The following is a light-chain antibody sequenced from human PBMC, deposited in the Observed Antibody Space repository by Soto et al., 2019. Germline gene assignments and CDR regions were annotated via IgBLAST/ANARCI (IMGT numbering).Light chain of an antibody. CDR2: YDS. CDR3: QVWDSNSDHVV. Sequence: SYELTQPPSVSVAPGKTARITCGGNNIGSKSVHWYQQKPGQAPVLVIYYDSDRPSGIPERFSCSNSGNTATLTISRVEAGDAADYYCQVWDSNSDHVVFGGGTKLTVL. CDR1: NIGSKS. J-gene: IGLJ2*01. V-gene: IGLV3-21*04.